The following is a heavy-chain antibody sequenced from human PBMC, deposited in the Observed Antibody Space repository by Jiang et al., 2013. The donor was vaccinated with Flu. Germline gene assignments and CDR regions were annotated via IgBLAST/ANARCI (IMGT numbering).Heavy chain of an antibody. V-gene: IGHV2-70*01. Sequence: TLTPTCTFSGFSLRTSGMSVSWIRQPPGKALEWLALIDWDDDKYYSTSLKTRLTISKDTSKNQVVLTMTNMDPVDTATYYCARIRESSSPYYYGMDVWGQGTTVTVSS. J-gene: IGHJ6*02. CDR2: IDWDDDK. CDR3: ARIRESSSPYYYGMDV. CDR1: GFSLRTSGMS. D-gene: IGHD6-6*01.